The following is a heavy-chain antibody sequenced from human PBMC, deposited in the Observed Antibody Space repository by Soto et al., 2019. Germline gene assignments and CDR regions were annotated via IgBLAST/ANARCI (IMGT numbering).Heavy chain of an antibody. D-gene: IGHD3-22*01. CDR3: AKWCSSGYPKPSA. J-gene: IGHJ5*02. V-gene: IGHV3-23*01. Sequence: WSLRLSCAASGFTFSSYAVSWVRQAPGKGLEWVSSISGSGGSTYYADSVKGRFTISRDNSKNTLYLQMNSLRAEDTAVYYCAKWCSSGYPKPSAWGQGSLVIVSS. CDR2: ISGSGGST. CDR1: GFTFSSYA.